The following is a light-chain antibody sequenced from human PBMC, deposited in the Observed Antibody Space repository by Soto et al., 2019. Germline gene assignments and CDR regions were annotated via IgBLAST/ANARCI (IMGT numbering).Light chain of an antibody. Sequence: NQLTQSPSSLSASVGDRVTITCQASRGISSYLAWYQQKPGKAPKLLVYSASTLQSGVPSRFSGSGSGPDFTLTISSLQPEDSATYFCQQLNSYPQNFGQGTRLEIK. J-gene: IGKJ5*01. CDR1: RGISSY. CDR2: SAS. V-gene: IGKV1-9*01. CDR3: QQLNSYPQN.